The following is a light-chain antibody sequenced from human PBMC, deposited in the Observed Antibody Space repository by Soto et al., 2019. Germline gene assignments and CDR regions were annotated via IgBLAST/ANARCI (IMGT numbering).Light chain of an antibody. V-gene: IGLV2-14*01. J-gene: IGLJ1*01. CDR2: EVS. CDR1: SSDVGGYNY. CDR3: AAWDDTLKRYV. Sequence: QSALTQPASVSGSPGQSITISCTGTSSDVGGYNYVSWYQQHPGKAPKLVIYEVSNRPSGVSNRFSGSKSGNTASLTISGLQAEDEADYYCAAWDDTLKRYVFGTGTKLTVL.